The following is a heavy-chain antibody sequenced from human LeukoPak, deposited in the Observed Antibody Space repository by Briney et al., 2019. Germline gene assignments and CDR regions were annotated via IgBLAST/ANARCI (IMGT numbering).Heavy chain of an antibody. D-gene: IGHD6-13*01. Sequence: GGSLRLSCAASGFTFSSYWMSWVRQAPGKGLEWVANIKQDGSEKYYVDSVKGRFTISRDNSKNTLYLQMNSLRAEDTAVYYCAKVQIAAAGFKFDYWGQGTLVTVSS. CDR1: GFTFSSYW. CDR3: AKVQIAAAGFKFDY. J-gene: IGHJ4*02. CDR2: IKQDGSEK. V-gene: IGHV3-7*03.